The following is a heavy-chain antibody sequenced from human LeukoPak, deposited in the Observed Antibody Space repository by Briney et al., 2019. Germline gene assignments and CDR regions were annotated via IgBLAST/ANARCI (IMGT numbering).Heavy chain of an antibody. V-gene: IGHV3-23*01. Sequence: PGGSLRLSCAASGFTFSRYAMHWVRQAPGKGLEWVSAISGSGGSTYYADSVKGRFTISRDNSKNTLYLQMNSLRAEDTAVYYCAKVQTTVTTTLIDYWGQGTLVTVSS. D-gene: IGHD4-17*01. CDR3: AKVQTTVTTTLIDY. CDR2: ISGSGGST. CDR1: GFTFSRYA. J-gene: IGHJ4*02.